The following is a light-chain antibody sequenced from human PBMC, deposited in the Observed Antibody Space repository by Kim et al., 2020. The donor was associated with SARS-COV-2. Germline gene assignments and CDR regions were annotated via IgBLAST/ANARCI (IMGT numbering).Light chain of an antibody. Sequence: VSPGERATHSWGERGGMSSKVSWYQQTPGQAPGLIIYDASTGTSGVPTGFSGRGSGTEYTLNISSLQSEDFAVYCCQQYHMWPYTFGPGTKLEI. J-gene: IGKJ2*01. CDR3: QQYHMWPYT. V-gene: IGKV3-15*01. CDR2: DAS. CDR1: GGMSSK.